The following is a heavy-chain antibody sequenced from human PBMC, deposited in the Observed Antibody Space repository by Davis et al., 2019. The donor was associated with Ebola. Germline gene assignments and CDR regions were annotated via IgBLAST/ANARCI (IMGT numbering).Heavy chain of an antibody. J-gene: IGHJ6*04. D-gene: IGHD4-11*01. CDR1: GLIFNNYW. Sequence: GESLKISCAASGLIFNNYWMSWIRQAPGKGLEWVANIKGDGSDKYYVDSVKGRFTISRDNSKNTLYLQMNSLRAEDTAVYYCAKDLGDYGNYLYYYYGMDVWGKGTTVTVSS. V-gene: IGHV3-7*03. CDR2: IKGDGSDK. CDR3: AKDLGDYGNYLYYYYGMDV.